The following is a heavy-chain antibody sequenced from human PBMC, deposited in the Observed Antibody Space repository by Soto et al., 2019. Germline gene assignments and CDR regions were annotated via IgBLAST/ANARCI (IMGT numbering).Heavy chain of an antibody. D-gene: IGHD2-2*03. V-gene: IGHV4-28*01. CDR1: GYSISSSNW. J-gene: IGHJ6*02. CDR2: IYYTEST. Sequence: SETLSLTCAVSGYSISSSNWWGWIRQPPGKGLDWIGYIYYTESTYYNPSLKSRVTMSVDTSKNEFSLRLSSVTAADTAVYYCARFNGYCISTNCHGYYGMDVWGQGTTVTVSS. CDR3: ARFNGYCISTNCHGYYGMDV.